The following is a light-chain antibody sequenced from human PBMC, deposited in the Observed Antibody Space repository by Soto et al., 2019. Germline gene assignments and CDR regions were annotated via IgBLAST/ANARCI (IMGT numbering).Light chain of an antibody. CDR3: QQYNDWPFT. J-gene: IGKJ3*01. CDR2: DAS. CDR1: QDINTY. Sequence: EVVLTQSPATLSLSPGEKATLSCRASQDINTYLGWYQQKPGQPPRLLIYDASNRASGIPARFSGSGSGTDFTLTINSLEPEDFAVYYCQQYNDWPFTFGPGTKVDIK. V-gene: IGKV3-11*01.